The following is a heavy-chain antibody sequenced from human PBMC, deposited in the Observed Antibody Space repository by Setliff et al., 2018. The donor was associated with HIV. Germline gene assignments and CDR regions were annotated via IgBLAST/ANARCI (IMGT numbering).Heavy chain of an antibody. CDR2: VDPEDGET. CDR3: ARVRSSFPQYTSGLVRPFDI. J-gene: IGHJ3*02. V-gene: IGHV1-24*01. D-gene: IGHD6-19*01. CDR1: GYTLTEVS. Sequence: ASVKVSCKVSGYTLTEVSIHWVRQAPGKGLEWMGYVDPEDGETVHAQKFQGRVTMTEDTSVSTVYMELSSLRSEDTAVYYCARVRSSFPQYTSGLVRPFDIWGQGTTVTVSS.